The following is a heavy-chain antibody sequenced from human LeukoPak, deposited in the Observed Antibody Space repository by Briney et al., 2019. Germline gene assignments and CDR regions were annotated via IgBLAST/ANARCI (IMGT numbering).Heavy chain of an antibody. D-gene: IGHD6-13*01. CDR2: VFYSGST. V-gene: IGHV4-59*11. Sequence: PSETLSLTCTVSGGSISSHYWSWIRQPPGKGLEWIGYVFYSGSTNYNPSLKSRVSISVDTSKKQLSLKLSSVTAADTAVHYCARVVPKQQLVDAFDIWGQGTMVTVSS. CDR3: ARVVPKQQLVDAFDI. CDR1: GGSISSHY. J-gene: IGHJ3*02.